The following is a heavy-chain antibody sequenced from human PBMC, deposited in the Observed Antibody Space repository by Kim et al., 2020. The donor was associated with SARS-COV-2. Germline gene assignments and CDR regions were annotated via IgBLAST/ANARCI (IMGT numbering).Heavy chain of an antibody. D-gene: IGHD3-22*01. J-gene: IGHJ4*01. CDR1: GYSFSNYG. CDR3: APYYDSNSYRGQWD. V-gene: IGHV1-18*01. CDR2: ISSNSGHT. Sequence: ASVKVSCKASGYSFSNYGLVWARQAPGQGLEWMGWISSNSGHTKYAQNVQGRVTLTTDTSTNTGYMELSSLRSDDTAVYYRAPYYDSNSYRGQWDWGQGT.